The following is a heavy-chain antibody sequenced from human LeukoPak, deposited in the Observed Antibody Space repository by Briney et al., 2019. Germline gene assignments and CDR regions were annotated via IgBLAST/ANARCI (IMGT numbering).Heavy chain of an antibody. CDR2: ISAYNGNT. CDR1: GYTFTSYG. D-gene: IGHD6-25*01. Sequence: ASVRVSCKASGYTFTSYGISWVRQAPGQGLEWMGWISAYNGNTNYAQTLQGRVTMTTDTSTSTAYMELRSLRSDDTAVYYCAVTARPRYGMDVWGQGTTVTVSS. J-gene: IGHJ6*02. V-gene: IGHV1-18*01. CDR3: AVTARPRYGMDV.